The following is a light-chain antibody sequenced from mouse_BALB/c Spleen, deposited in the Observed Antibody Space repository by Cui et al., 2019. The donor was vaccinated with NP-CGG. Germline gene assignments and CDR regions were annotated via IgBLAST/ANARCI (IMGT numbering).Light chain of an antibody. CDR1: TGAVTTSNY. J-gene: IGLJ1*01. CDR3: ALWYSNHWV. CDR2: GTN. V-gene: IGLV1*01. Sequence: AAVTHAPVLPPSPGETVTLTCRSNTGAVTTSNYANWVQEKPDHLFTGLIGGTNNRAPGVPARFSGSLIGDKAALTITGAQTEDEAIYFCALWYSNHWVFGGGTKLTVL.